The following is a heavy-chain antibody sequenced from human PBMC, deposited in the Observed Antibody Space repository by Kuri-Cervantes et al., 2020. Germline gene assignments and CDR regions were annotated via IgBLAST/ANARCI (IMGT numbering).Heavy chain of an antibody. V-gene: IGHV3-9*01. CDR3: AKDVYNRMGPYYFDY. CDR1: GFTFDDYA. CDR2: ISWNSGSI. D-gene: IGHD1-14*01. J-gene: IGHJ4*02. Sequence: SLKISCAASGFTFDDYAMHWVRQAPGKGLEWVSGISWNSGSIGYADSVKGRFTISRDNAKNSLYLQMNSLRAEDTALYYCAKDVYNRMGPYYFDYWGQGTLVTVSS.